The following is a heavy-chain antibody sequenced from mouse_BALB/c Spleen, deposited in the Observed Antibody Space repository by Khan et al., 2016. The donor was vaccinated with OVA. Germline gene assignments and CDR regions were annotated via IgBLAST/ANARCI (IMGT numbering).Heavy chain of an antibody. CDR3: ARRFYDGYLAWFAY. CDR1: GYAFTHYL. J-gene: IGHJ3*01. CDR2: INPGSGGT. V-gene: IGHV1-54*01. Sequence: QVQLQQSGTELVRPGTSVKVSCKASGYAFTHYLIEWVKQRPGQGLEWIGVINPGSGGTNYNQKFEGKATLTADNSSSPAYLHLSSLTSDDSAVDFCARRFYDGYLAWFAYWGQGTLVTVSA. D-gene: IGHD2-3*01.